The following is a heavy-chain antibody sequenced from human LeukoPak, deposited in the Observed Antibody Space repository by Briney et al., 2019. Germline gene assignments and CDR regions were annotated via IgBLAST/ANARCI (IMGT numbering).Heavy chain of an antibody. CDR2: INPSGGST. D-gene: IGHD3-22*01. CDR3: TRHPDYYDSSGHYYYYYGMDV. V-gene: IGHV1-46*03. CDR1: GYTFTSYY. Sequence: GASVKVSCKASGYTFTSYYMHWVRQAPGQGLEWMGIINPSGGSTSYAQKFQGRVTMTRDTSTSTVYMELSSLRSEDTAVYYCTRHPDYYDSSGHYYYYYGMDVWGQGTTVTVSS. J-gene: IGHJ6*02.